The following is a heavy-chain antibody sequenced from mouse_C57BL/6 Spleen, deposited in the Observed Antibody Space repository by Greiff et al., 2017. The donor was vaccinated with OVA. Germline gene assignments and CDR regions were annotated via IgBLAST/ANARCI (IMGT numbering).Heavy chain of an antibody. CDR3: TGGGLLRSPFAY. CDR1: GFTFSNYW. J-gene: IGHJ3*01. CDR2: IRLKSDNYAT. V-gene: IGHV6-3*01. Sequence: EVKLMESGGGLVQPGGSMKLSCVASGFTFSNYWMNWVRQSPEKGLEWVAQIRLKSDNYATHYAESVKGRFTISRDDSKSSVYLQMNNLRAEDTGIYYCTGGGLLRSPFAYWGQGTLVTVSA. D-gene: IGHD1-1*01.